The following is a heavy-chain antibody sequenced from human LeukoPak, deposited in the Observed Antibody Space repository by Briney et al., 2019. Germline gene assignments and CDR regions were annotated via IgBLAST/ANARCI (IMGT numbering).Heavy chain of an antibody. J-gene: IGHJ4*02. CDR2: ISAYNGNT. V-gene: IGHV1-18*01. D-gene: IGHD1-1*01. Sequence: GASVTVSCKASGYTFTSHGISWVRQAPGQGLEWMGWISAYNGNTNYAQKLQGRVTMTTDTSTSTAYMELRSLRSDDTAVYYCARDSFSERHFDYWGQGTLVTVSS. CDR3: ARDSFSERHFDY. CDR1: GYTFTSHG.